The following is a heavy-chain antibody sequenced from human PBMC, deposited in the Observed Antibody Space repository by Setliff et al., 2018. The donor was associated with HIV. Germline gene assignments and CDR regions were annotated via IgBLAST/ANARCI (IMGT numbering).Heavy chain of an antibody. CDR3: ARFYAYYGHRLDY. Sequence: SETLSLTCTVSGGSINSGSYYWGWLRHPPEKGLEWIGTMVYSGNTYYNPSLKSRVTIFIDTSKNQFSRRLSSVTAAENAVYYCARFYAYYGHRLDYWGQGTQVTVSS. D-gene: IGHD2-2*01. V-gene: IGHV4-39*01. J-gene: IGHJ4*02. CDR2: MVYSGNT. CDR1: GGSINSGSYY.